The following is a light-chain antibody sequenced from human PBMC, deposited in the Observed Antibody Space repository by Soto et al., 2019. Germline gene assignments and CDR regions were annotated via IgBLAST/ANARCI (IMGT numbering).Light chain of an antibody. CDR1: HGISSW. V-gene: IGKV1-12*01. J-gene: IGKJ2*01. CDR3: QPANSLPRT. CDR2: AAS. Sequence: DIQMTLSPSSVSASVGDRVTITCRSSHGISSWLACYQQQPWKAPKLLIYAASSLQSGVPSRFRGSGSGTDFTLNISILQPEHFAPYYSQPANSLPRTFGQGTKLQIK.